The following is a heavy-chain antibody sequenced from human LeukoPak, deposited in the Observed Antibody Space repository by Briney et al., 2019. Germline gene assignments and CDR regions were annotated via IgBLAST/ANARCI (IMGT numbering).Heavy chain of an antibody. V-gene: IGHV4-34*01. D-gene: IGHD2-2*01. J-gene: IGHJ5*02. CDR2: INHSGST. Sequence: SETLSLTCAVYGGSFSGYYWSWIRQPPGKGLEWIGKINHSGSTNYNPSLKSRVTISVDTSKNQFSLKLSSVTAADTAVYYCARHIGWEDIVVVPAAANWFDPWGQGTLATVSS. CDR1: GGSFSGYY. CDR3: ARHIGWEDIVVVPAAANWFDP.